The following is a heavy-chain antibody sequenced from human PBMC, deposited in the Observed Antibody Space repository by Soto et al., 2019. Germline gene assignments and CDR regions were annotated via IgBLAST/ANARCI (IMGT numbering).Heavy chain of an antibody. D-gene: IGHD4-17*01. Sequence: EVQLVESGGGLVQPGGSLRLTCTASGFTLSNYWMNWVRQASEKGLEWVANIKQDGSEKNYVDSVKGRFTISRDNAKNSLYLQMNSLRVDDTAMYYCMTTVTTFGCWGQGTLVTVSS. CDR1: GFTLSNYW. CDR3: MTTVTTFGC. J-gene: IGHJ4*02. CDR2: IKQDGSEK. V-gene: IGHV3-7*05.